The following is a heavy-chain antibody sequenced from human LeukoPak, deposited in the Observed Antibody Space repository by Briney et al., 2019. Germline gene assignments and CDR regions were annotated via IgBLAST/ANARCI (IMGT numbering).Heavy chain of an antibody. D-gene: IGHD6-13*01. V-gene: IGHV3-30*18. J-gene: IGHJ4*02. Sequence: PGRSLRLSCAASGFTFSSYGMHWVRQAPGKGLEWVAVISYDGSNKYYADSVKGRLTISRDNSKNTLYLQMNSLRAEDTAVYYCAKDQYSSSWNQIDYWGQGTLVTVSS. CDR2: ISYDGSNK. CDR3: AKDQYSSSWNQIDY. CDR1: GFTFSSYG.